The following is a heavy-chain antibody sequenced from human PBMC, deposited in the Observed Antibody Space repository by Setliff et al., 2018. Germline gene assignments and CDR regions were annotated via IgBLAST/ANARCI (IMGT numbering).Heavy chain of an antibody. Sequence: GASVKVSCKASGYTFTTYAMGWMRQAPGQGLEWMGWINTNTGNPMYAQGFTGRFVFSLDTSVSTAYLQISSLKAEDTAIYYCARATRFGTIKYRGDYYMDVWGKGTTVTVSS. CDR2: INTNTGNP. CDR3: ARATRFGTIKYRGDYYMDV. V-gene: IGHV7-4-1*02. D-gene: IGHD3-10*01. J-gene: IGHJ6*03. CDR1: GYTFTTYA.